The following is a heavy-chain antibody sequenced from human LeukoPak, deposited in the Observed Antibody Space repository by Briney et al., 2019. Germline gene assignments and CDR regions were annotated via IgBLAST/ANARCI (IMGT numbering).Heavy chain of an antibody. CDR2: FNTNTGNP. J-gene: IGHJ4*02. D-gene: IGHD3-22*01. CDR3: ARGEYDSSGYQFFDY. V-gene: IGHV7-4-1*02. Sequence: ASVRVSCKASGYTFTSYAMNWVRQAPGQGLEWMGWFNTNTGNPTYAQGFTGRFVFSLDTSVSTAYLQISSLKAEDTAVYYCARGEYDSSGYQFFDYWGQGTLVTVSS. CDR1: GYTFTSYA.